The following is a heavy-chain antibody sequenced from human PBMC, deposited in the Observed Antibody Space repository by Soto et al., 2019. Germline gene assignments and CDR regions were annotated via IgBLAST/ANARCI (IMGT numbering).Heavy chain of an antibody. J-gene: IGHJ4*02. D-gene: IGHD1-1*01. V-gene: IGHV4-31*03. CDR2: IYYTGNT. CDR1: GGSISSGGTGSY. Sequence: QVQLQESGPGLVKPSQTLSLTCTVSGGSISSGGTGSYWTWIRQLPGKGLEWIGYIYYTGNTYYNPSLKSRPTISIDTSENQFSVKWTSVTAAHTAVYFCASGHDAYKVRYWGQGTLVTVSS. CDR3: ASGHDAYKVRY.